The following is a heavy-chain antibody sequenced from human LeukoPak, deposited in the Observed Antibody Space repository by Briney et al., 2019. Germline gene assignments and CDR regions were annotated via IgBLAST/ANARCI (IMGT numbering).Heavy chain of an antibody. J-gene: IGHJ4*02. CDR2: INPNSGST. Sequence: GASVKVSCKASGYTFTGYYMHWVRQAPGQGLEWMGWINPNSGSTNYAQKLNGRVTMTRDTSISTAYMELSRLRSDDTAVYYCARDLLGYNSDDWGQGTLVTVSS. CDR3: ARDLLGYNSDD. D-gene: IGHD5-24*01. CDR1: GYTFTGYY. V-gene: IGHV1-2*02.